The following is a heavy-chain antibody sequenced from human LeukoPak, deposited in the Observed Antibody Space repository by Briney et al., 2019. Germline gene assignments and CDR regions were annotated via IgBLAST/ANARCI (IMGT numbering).Heavy chain of an antibody. CDR1: GGSISSYY. Sequence: SETLSLTCTVSGGSISSYYWSWIRQPPGKGLEWIGYTLSSGSTNYKPSLKSRVTISVDTSKNQFSLKLSSVTAADTAVYYCARDRYPLYSSSWYHWFDPWGQGTLVTVSS. CDR3: ARDRYPLYSSSWYHWFDP. D-gene: IGHD6-13*01. J-gene: IGHJ5*02. V-gene: IGHV4-4*08. CDR2: TLSSGST.